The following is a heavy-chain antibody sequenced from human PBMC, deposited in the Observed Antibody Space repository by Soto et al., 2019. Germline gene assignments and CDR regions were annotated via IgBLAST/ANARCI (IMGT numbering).Heavy chain of an antibody. CDR2: IIPIFGTA. V-gene: IGHV1-69*06. CDR3: AMAYYDFWSGYPRYYYGMDV. D-gene: IGHD3-3*01. J-gene: IGHJ6*02. Sequence: QVQLVQSGAEVKKPGSSVKVSCKASGGTFSSYAISWVRQAPGQGLEWMGGIIPIFGTANYVQKFQGRVTITADKSTSTAYMELSSLRSEDTAVYYCAMAYYDFWSGYPRYYYGMDVWGQGTTVTVSS. CDR1: GGTFSSYA.